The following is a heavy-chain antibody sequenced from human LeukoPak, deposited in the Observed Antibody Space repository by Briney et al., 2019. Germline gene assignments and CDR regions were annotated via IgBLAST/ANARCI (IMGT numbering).Heavy chain of an antibody. D-gene: IGHD7-27*01. J-gene: IGHJ4*02. CDR1: GYTFTSYD. CDR3: ARVLSSGEFDY. Sequence: EASVKVSCKASGYTFTSYDINWVRQATGQGLEWMGWMNPNSGNTGYAQKFQGRVTMTRNTSIGTAYMELGSLRSEDTAVYYCARVLSSGEFDYWGQGTLVTVSS. CDR2: MNPNSGNT. V-gene: IGHV1-8*01.